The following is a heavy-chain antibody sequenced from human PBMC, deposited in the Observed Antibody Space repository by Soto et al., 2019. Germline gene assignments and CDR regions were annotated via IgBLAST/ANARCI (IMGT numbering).Heavy chain of an antibody. V-gene: IGHV4-34*01. D-gene: IGHD3-10*01. CDR1: GGSFSGYY. Sequence: QVQLQQWGAGLLKPSETLSLTCAVYGGSFSGYYWSWIRQPPGKGLEWIGEINHSGSTNYNPSLKSRVTISVDTSKNQFSLKLSSVTAADTAVYYCASSMVRGVQTDYWGQGTLVTVSS. CDR2: INHSGST. J-gene: IGHJ4*02. CDR3: ASSMVRGVQTDY.